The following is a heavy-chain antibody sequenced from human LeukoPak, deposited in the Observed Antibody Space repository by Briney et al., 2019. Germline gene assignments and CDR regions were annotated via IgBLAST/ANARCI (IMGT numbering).Heavy chain of an antibody. Sequence: GGSLRLSCAASGFTFSSYSMNWVRQAPGKGLEWVSSISSSSSYIYYADSVKGRFTISRDNAKNSLYLQMNSLGAEDTAVYYCARGTYYYDSSGYGAFDIWGQGTMVTVSS. CDR3: ARGTYYYDSSGYGAFDI. D-gene: IGHD3-22*01. V-gene: IGHV3-21*01. CDR1: GFTFSSYS. CDR2: ISSSSSYI. J-gene: IGHJ3*02.